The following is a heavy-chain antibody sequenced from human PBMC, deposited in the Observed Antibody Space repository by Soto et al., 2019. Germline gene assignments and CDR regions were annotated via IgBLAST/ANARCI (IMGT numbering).Heavy chain of an antibody. D-gene: IGHD2-21*02. CDR3: AREDDGGDRDYYGLDG. CDR2: IHYTGSI. J-gene: IGHJ6*02. CDR1: GGSLSSEYFH. V-gene: IGHV4-30-4*08. Sequence: QVQLQQSGPGLVEPSQTLSLTCAVSGGSLSSEYFHWTWIRQSPGKGLEWIGYIHYTGSIMYNPSFKNRLTMAVDTTKNQFSLQLTSVTAADTAVYFCAREDDGGDRDYYGLDGWGQGTTVTVSS.